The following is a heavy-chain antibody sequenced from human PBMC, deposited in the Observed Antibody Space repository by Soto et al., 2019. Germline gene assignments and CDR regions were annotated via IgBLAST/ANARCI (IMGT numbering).Heavy chain of an antibody. CDR3: ARGYIEMSTIFEY. J-gene: IGHJ4*02. CDR1: GGSISSYY. Sequence: PSETLSLTCTVSGGSISSYYLSWIRQPPGKGLEWIGYIYYSGSANYNPSLKSRVSFSVDTSKNQFSLRLSSVTAADTAVYYCARGYIEMSTIFEYWGQGSLVTVSS. D-gene: IGHD6-13*01. CDR2: IYYSGSA. V-gene: IGHV4-59*01.